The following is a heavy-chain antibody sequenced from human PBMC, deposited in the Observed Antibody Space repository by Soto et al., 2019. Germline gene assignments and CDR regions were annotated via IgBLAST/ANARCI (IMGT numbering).Heavy chain of an antibody. V-gene: IGHV5-10-1*01. CDR1: GYTFTPSW. CDR3: ARLFCSTPTCDSWVDT. CDR2: IDPRDWDV. J-gene: IGHJ5*02. Sequence: PXEALKMSCTGVGYTFTPSWVNWVGQIPGKGLASVGTIDPRDWDVNYSHSSQGNVTISVDKSISTAHLQWGTLKASDTAMYYCARLFCSTPTCDSWVDTGGEGTLVT. D-gene: IGHD2-2*01.